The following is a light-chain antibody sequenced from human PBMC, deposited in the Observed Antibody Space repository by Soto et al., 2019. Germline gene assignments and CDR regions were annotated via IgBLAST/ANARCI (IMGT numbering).Light chain of an antibody. CDR2: EVS. CDR3: SSFTTTNTYV. CDR1: SSDVGGYDY. V-gene: IGLV2-14*01. J-gene: IGLJ1*01. Sequence: ALTQPASVSGSPGQSITISCTGTSSDVGGYDYVSWYQHYPGRAPKFLIYEVSYRPSGVSNRFSGSKSGNTASLTISGLQSEDEGDYYCSSFTTTNTYVFGSGTKVTVL.